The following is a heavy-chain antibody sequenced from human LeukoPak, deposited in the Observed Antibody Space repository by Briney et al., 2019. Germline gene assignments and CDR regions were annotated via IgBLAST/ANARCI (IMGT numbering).Heavy chain of an antibody. J-gene: IGHJ4*02. CDR3: ARVGERGYNNGWFDY. CDR1: GFTLNNYW. D-gene: IGHD6-19*01. CDR2: IYQDGSLK. V-gene: IGHV3-7*01. Sequence: GGSLRLSCAASGFTLNNYWMSWVRQAPGKGLEWVANIYQDGSLKHYVDSVKGRFTVSRDNAKNSLYLQMDSLRAEDTAVYYCARVGERGYNNGWFDYWAQGTLVTVSS.